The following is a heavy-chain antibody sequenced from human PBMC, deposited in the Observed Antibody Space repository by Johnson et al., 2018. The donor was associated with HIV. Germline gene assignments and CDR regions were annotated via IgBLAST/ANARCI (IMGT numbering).Heavy chain of an antibody. CDR1: GFTFSSYD. CDR3: ARDWASGSYFWGRGAFDI. Sequence: VQLVESGGDLVQPGGSLRLSCAASGFTFSSYDMHWVRQATGKGLEWVSAIGTAGDTYYPGSVKGRFTISKDNSKNTLYLQMNSLRAEDTAVYYCARDWASGSYFWGRGAFDIWGQGTMVTVSS. CDR2: IGTAGDT. V-gene: IGHV3-13*01. J-gene: IGHJ3*02. D-gene: IGHD1-26*01.